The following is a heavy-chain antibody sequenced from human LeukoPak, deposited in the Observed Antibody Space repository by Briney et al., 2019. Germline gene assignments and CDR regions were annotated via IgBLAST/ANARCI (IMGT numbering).Heavy chain of an antibody. J-gene: IGHJ4*02. D-gene: IGHD6-13*01. CDR3: ASSSWYYFDY. CDR2: FDPEDGET. CDR1: GYTFISYG. Sequence: ASVKVSCKASGYTFISYGISWVRQAPGKGLEWMGGFDPEDGETIYAQKFQGRVTMTEDTSTDTAYMELSSLRSEDTAVYYCASSSWYYFDYWGQGTLVTVSS. V-gene: IGHV1-24*01.